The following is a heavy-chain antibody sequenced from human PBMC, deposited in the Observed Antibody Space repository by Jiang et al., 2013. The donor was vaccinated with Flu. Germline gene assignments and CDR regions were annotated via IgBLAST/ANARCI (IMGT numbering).Heavy chain of an antibody. CDR2: IYYSGST. V-gene: IGHV4-59*05. CDR1: GGSISSYY. Sequence: PGLVKPSETLSLTCTVSGGSISSYYWSWIRQPPGKGLEWIGSIYYSGSTYYNPSLKSRVTISVDTSKNQFSLKLSSVTAADTAVYYCARNSGWDWGQGTLVTVSS. J-gene: IGHJ4*02. D-gene: IGHD6-19*01. CDR3: ARNSGWD.